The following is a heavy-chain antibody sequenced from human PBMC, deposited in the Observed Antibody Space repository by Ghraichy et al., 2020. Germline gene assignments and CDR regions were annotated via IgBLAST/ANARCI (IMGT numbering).Heavy chain of an antibody. Sequence: AGSLRLSCAASGFTFSSYWMSWVRQAPGKGLEWVANIKQDGSENYYVDSVKGRFTISRDNAKNALYLQMNSLRAEDTAVYYGARDSAELVTRGYYYGMDVWGQGTTVTVSS. CDR2: IKQDGSEN. D-gene: IGHD4-23*01. CDR1: GFTFSSYW. V-gene: IGHV3-7*01. CDR3: ARDSAELVTRGYYYGMDV. J-gene: IGHJ6*02.